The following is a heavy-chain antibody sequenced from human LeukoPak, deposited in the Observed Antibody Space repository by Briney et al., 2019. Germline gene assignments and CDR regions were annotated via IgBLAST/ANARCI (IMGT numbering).Heavy chain of an antibody. D-gene: IGHD3-10*01. Sequence: GGSLRLSCAASGFTFSDHWIHWVRQAPGKGLVWVSRIYNDGSTTTYADSVQGRFTISRDNSKNTLYLQMNSLRAEDTAVYYCARYYGSGRGYYGLDVWGQGTTVTVFS. CDR1: GFTFSDHW. CDR2: IYNDGSTT. V-gene: IGHV3-74*01. CDR3: ARYYGSGRGYYGLDV. J-gene: IGHJ6*02.